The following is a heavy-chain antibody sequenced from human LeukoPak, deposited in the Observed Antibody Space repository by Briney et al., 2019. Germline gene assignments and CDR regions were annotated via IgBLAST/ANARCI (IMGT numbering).Heavy chain of an antibody. J-gene: IGHJ4*02. Sequence: PSETLSLTCTVSGYSISSGYYWGWIQQPPGKGLEWIGSIYHSGSTYYNPSLKSRVTISVDTSKNQFSLKLSSVTAADTAVYYCARDPYYYDSSGYYFDYWGQGTLVTVSS. CDR2: IYHSGST. CDR3: ARDPYYYDSSGYYFDY. D-gene: IGHD3-22*01. CDR1: GYSISSGYY. V-gene: IGHV4-38-2*02.